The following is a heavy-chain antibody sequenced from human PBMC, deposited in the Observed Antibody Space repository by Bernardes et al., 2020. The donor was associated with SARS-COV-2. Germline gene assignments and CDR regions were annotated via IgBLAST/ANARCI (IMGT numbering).Heavy chain of an antibody. D-gene: IGHD3-22*01. V-gene: IGHV1-18*04. CDR3: ARAFENYYDRSGNYYSDAFDI. J-gene: IGHJ3*02. CDR1: GYSLTSYG. Sequence: ASVQVSCKVSGYSLTSYGLSWVRQAPGQGLEWMGWISAFNGNTNYAERVQDRVTLTADTSTSTVYMELRSLRSDDTAVYYCARAFENYYDRSGNYYSDAFDIWGQGTMVTVSP. CDR2: ISAFNGNT.